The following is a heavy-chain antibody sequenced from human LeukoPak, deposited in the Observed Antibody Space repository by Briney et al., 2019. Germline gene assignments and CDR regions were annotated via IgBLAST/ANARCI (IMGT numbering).Heavy chain of an antibody. J-gene: IGHJ3*02. D-gene: IGHD3-22*01. CDR1: GGSISSYY. Sequence: SETLSLTCTVSGGSISSYYWSWIRQPPGKGLEWIGYIHYSGSTNYNPSLKSRVTKSVDTSKNQFSLKLSSVTAADTAVYYCARDASLNYYDSSGYYYSDALDIWGQGTMVTVSS. V-gene: IGHV4-59*01. CDR3: ARDASLNYYDSSGYYYSDALDI. CDR2: IHYSGST.